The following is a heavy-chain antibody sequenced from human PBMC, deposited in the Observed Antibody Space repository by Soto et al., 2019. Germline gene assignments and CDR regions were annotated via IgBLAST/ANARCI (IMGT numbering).Heavy chain of an antibody. D-gene: IGHD3-9*01. CDR1: GGSFSGYY. V-gene: IGHV4-34*01. CDR3: ARESHDILTGPPWVWYFDL. Sequence: QVQLQQWGAGPLRPLETLSLTCGVSGGSFSGYYWAWIRHSPGKGLEWIGESNDRGSINYNPSLNSRVSISVDTSKNHYSLNLRSVTAADTAVYYCARESHDILTGPPWVWYFDLWGRGTLVTVSS. CDR2: SNDRGSI. J-gene: IGHJ2*01.